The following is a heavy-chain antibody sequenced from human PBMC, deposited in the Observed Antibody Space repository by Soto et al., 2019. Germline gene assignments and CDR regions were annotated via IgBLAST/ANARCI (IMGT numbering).Heavy chain of an antibody. CDR3: ARVFTPNIRAAGTFDY. CDR1: GGSISSTNW. Sequence: PSETLSLTCAVSGGSISSTNWWSWVRQPPGKGLEWIGEIYHSGATNYNSSLNSRVTISVDTSTNQFSLQLISVTAADTAVYYCARVFTPNIRAAGTFDYWGQGALVTVSS. J-gene: IGHJ4*02. D-gene: IGHD6-13*01. V-gene: IGHV4-4*02. CDR2: IYHSGAT.